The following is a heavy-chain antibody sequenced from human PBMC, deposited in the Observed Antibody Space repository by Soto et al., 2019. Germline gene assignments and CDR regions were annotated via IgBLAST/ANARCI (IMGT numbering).Heavy chain of an antibody. Sequence: VQLVESGGGVVQPGRSLRLSCAASGLIFSNYDMHGVRQAPGKGLEWVAVIWNDGSNKNYADSVKGRFTISRDNSKNTLYLQMNTLRAEDTAVYYCARNNFMDVWGKGTTVTVS. CDR1: GLIFSNYD. CDR2: IWNDGSNK. V-gene: IGHV3-33*01. CDR3: ARNNFMDV. J-gene: IGHJ6*03.